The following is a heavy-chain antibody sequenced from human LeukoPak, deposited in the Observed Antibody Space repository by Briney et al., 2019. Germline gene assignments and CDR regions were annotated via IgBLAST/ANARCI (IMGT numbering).Heavy chain of an antibody. CDR1: GFTFSSYS. CDR3: ARGIRWLQLSLPNFDY. CDR2: ISSSSSYI. D-gene: IGHD5-18*01. J-gene: IGHJ4*02. Sequence: KLGGSLRLSCAASGFTFSSYSMNWVRQAPGKGLEWVSSISSSSSYIYYADSVKGRFTISRDNAKNSLYLQMNSLRAEDTAVYYCARGIRWLQLSLPNFDYWGQGTLVTVSS. V-gene: IGHV3-21*01.